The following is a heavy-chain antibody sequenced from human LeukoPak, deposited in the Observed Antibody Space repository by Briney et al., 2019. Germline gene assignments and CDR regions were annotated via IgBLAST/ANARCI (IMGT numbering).Heavy chain of an antibody. CDR2: IYSGGST. V-gene: IGHV3-53*01. CDR1: GFTVSSNY. Sequence: GGSLRLSCAASGFTVSSNYMSWVRQAPGKGLEWVPVIYSGGSTYYADSVKGRFTISRDNSKNTLYLQMNSLRAEDTAVYYCARYGTLYYDSSGKNFDYWGQGTLVTVSS. J-gene: IGHJ4*02. CDR3: ARYGTLYYDSSGKNFDY. D-gene: IGHD3-22*01.